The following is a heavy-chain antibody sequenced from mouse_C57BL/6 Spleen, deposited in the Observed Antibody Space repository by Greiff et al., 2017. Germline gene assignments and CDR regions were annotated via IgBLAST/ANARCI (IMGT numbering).Heavy chain of an antibody. D-gene: IGHD1-1*01. Sequence: EVKLMESGGDLVKPGGSLKLSCAASGFTFSSYGMSWVRQTPDKRLGWVATISSGGSYTYYPDSVKGRFTISRDNAKNTLYLQMSSLKSEDTAMYYCARDTTVVADYWGQGTTLTVSS. CDR1: GFTFSSYG. J-gene: IGHJ2*01. V-gene: IGHV5-6*01. CDR2: ISSGGSYT. CDR3: ARDTTVVADY.